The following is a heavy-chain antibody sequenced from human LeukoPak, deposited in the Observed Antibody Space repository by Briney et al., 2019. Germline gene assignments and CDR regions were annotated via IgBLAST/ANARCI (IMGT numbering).Heavy chain of an antibody. V-gene: IGHV3-23*01. CDR2: LSGSGDKT. CDR3: AKDLNYGFDY. CDR1: GFIFRTYA. J-gene: IGHJ4*02. Sequence: PGGSLGLSCAASGFIFRTYAMSWVRQAPGKGLEWVSALSGSGDKTFYADSVKGRFTVSRDNSKNTLYLQMNSLRAEDTAVYYCAKDLNYGFDYWGQGTLVTVSS. D-gene: IGHD4-11*01.